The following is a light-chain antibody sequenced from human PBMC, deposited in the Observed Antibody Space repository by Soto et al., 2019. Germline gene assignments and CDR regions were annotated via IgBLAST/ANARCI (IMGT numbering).Light chain of an antibody. Sequence: EIVLTQSPGTLSLSPGERDTLSCRASQSVSSSYLAWYQQKPGQAPRLLIYGTSSRATGIPDRFSGSGSGTDFTLTITRLEPEDFAVYYCHQYGISPPRTFGQGTKVEIK. CDR3: HQYGISPPRT. CDR1: QSVSSSY. V-gene: IGKV3-20*01. CDR2: GTS. J-gene: IGKJ1*01.